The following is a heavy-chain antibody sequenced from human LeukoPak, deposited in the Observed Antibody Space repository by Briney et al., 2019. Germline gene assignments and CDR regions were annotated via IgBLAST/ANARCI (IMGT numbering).Heavy chain of an antibody. CDR3: ARDRGYSYGYVNWFDP. V-gene: IGHV1-2*02. D-gene: IGHD5-18*01. CDR1: GYTFIDHY. J-gene: IGHJ5*02. CDR2: MSPKSGGT. Sequence: GASVKVSYKAYGYTFIDHYIHWVRQAPGQGLEWMGWMSPKSGGTNSVQKFQGRVTMTRDTSISTAYMGLSRLRSDDTAVYYCARDRGYSYGYVNWFDPWGQGTLVTVSS.